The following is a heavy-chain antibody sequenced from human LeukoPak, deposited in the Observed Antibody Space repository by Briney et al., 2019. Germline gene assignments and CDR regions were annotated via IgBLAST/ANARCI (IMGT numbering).Heavy chain of an antibody. V-gene: IGHV4-59*01. D-gene: IGHD1-26*01. J-gene: IGHJ5*02. Sequence: PSETLSLTCTVSGGSISTYYWNWIRQPPGKGLEWIGYIYHSGSTNYNPSLQSRVTISVDTSKNQFSLNLNSVTAADTAVYYCARELVGAPGWFDPWGQGTLVTVSS. CDR1: GGSISTYY. CDR2: IYHSGST. CDR3: ARELVGAPGWFDP.